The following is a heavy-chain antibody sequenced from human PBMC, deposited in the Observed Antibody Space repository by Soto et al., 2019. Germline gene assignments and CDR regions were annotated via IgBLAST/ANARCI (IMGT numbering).Heavy chain of an antibody. Sequence: VGSLRLSCAASGFTFSSYAMSWVRQAPGKGLEWVSAISGSGGSTYYADSVKGRFTISRDNSKNTLYLQMNSLRAEDTAVYYCAKVSEYYYDSSGYYYGYYGMDVWGQGTTVTVSS. CDR3: AKVSEYYYDSSGYYYGYYGMDV. D-gene: IGHD3-22*01. CDR2: ISGSGGST. CDR1: GFTFSSYA. J-gene: IGHJ6*02. V-gene: IGHV3-23*01.